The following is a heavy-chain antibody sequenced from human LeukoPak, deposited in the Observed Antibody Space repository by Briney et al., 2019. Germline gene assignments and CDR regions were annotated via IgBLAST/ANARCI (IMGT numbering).Heavy chain of an antibody. Sequence: SVKVSCKASGGTFSSYAISWVRQAPGQGLEWMGRIIPIFGTANYAQKFQGRVTVTTDESTSTAYMELSSLRSEDTAVYYCARDKTIFGPPAWFDPWGQGTLVTVSS. CDR2: IIPIFGTA. J-gene: IGHJ5*02. D-gene: IGHD3-9*01. CDR1: GGTFSSYA. V-gene: IGHV1-69*05. CDR3: ARDKTIFGPPAWFDP.